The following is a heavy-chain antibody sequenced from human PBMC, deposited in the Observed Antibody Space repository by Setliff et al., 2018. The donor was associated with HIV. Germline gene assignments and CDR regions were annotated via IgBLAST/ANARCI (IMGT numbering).Heavy chain of an antibody. D-gene: IGHD2-2*01. CDR2: INPNSGVT. V-gene: IGHV1-2*06. CDR1: GYTFTGYY. Sequence: ASVKVSCKASGYTFTGYYMHWVRQAPGQGLEWMGRINPNSGVTNYAQKVQGRVTMTGDTSISTAYMELSSLRSEDTAVYYCASPQPQGANQLLWSFDSWGQGALVTVSS. CDR3: ASPQPQGANQLLWSFDS. J-gene: IGHJ4*02.